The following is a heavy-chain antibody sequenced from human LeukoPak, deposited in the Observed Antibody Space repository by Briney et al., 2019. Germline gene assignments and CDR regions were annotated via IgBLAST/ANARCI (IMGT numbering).Heavy chain of an antibody. CDR2: IWYDGSNK. Sequence: GGSLRLSCAASGFTFSSYGMHWVRQAPGKGLEWVAVIWYDGSNKYYADSVKGRFTISRDNSKNTLYLQMNSLRAEDTAVYYCARGQWLHDFYGMDVWGQGPRSPSP. V-gene: IGHV3-33*01. J-gene: IGHJ6*02. D-gene: IGHD3-22*01. CDR3: ARGQWLHDFYGMDV. CDR1: GFTFSSYG.